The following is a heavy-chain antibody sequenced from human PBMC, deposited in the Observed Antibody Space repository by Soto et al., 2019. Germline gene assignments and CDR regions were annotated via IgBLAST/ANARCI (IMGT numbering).Heavy chain of an antibody. Sequence: EVQLVESGGGLVQPGGSLRLSCAASGFTFSYYAMHWVRQAPGKGLEYVSAISSNGGSTYYANSVKGRFTISRDNSKNTRYLQMGSLRAEDMAVYYCARLNPIAAAFDYWGQGTLVTVSS. CDR3: ARLNPIAAAFDY. J-gene: IGHJ4*02. V-gene: IGHV3-64*01. D-gene: IGHD6-13*01. CDR2: ISSNGGST. CDR1: GFTFSYYA.